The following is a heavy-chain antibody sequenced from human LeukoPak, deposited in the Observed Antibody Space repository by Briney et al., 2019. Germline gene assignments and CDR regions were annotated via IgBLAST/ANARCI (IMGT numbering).Heavy chain of an antibody. Sequence: PSETLSLTCTVSCGSISSSSYYWGWIRQPPGKGLEWIGSIYYSGSTYYNPSLKSRVTISVDTSKNQFALKLSSVTAADTAVYYCAHFRGGPFDFWGQGTMVTVSA. J-gene: IGHJ3*01. CDR1: CGSISSSSYY. V-gene: IGHV4-39*01. CDR2: IYYSGST. CDR3: AHFRGGPFDF. D-gene: IGHD3-16*01.